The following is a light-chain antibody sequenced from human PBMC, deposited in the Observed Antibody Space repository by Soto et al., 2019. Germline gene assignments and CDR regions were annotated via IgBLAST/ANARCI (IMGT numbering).Light chain of an antibody. V-gene: IGKV4-1*01. CDR2: WAS. CDR3: QQYYTTPRT. Sequence: DIVMTQSPDSLAVSLGERATINCKSSQSLLYRSDNKNYLAWYQQKPGQPPKLLIYWASTRESGVPDRFSCSGSGTDFTLTINSLQPEDVAVYYCQQYYTTPRTFGQGTKVEIK. CDR1: QSLLYRSDNKNY. J-gene: IGKJ1*01.